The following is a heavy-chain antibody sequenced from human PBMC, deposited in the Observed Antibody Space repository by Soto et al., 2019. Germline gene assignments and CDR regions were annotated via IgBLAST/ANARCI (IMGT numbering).Heavy chain of an antibody. CDR3: ARGGTDIVVVPADYCYYMDV. D-gene: IGHD2-2*01. CDR2: IYYSGST. Sequence: SETLSLTCTVSGGSISSSSYYWGWIRQPPGKGLEWIGSIYYSGSTYYNPSLKSRVTISVDTSKNQFSLKLSSVTAADTAVYYCARGGTDIVVVPADYCYYMDVWGKGTTVTVSS. V-gene: IGHV4-39*01. J-gene: IGHJ6*03. CDR1: GGSISSSSYY.